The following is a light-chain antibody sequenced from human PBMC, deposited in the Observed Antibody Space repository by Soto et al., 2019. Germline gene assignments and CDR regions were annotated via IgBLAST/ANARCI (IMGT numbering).Light chain of an antibody. CDR1: GSDVGGYNY. J-gene: IGLJ2*01. CDR2: EVS. CDR3: SSYTSRSTLV. Sequence: QSALTQPASVSGSPGQSITISCTGSGSDVGGYNYVSWYQQHPGKAPKLMIYEVSNLPSGVSNRFSGSKSGNTASLTVSGLQAEDEADYYCSSYTSRSTLVFGGGTKLTVL. V-gene: IGLV2-14*01.